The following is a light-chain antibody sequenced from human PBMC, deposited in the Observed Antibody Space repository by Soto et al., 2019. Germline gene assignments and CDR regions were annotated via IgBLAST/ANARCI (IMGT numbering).Light chain of an antibody. CDR1: QSVSSTY. Sequence: EIVLTQSPGTLSLSPGERATLSCRASQSVSSTYLAWYQQKPGQAPRLLIYGASSRATGIPDRLSGSGSGTDFTLTISRLEPEDFAVYYCQQYGYSQYTFGQGTKLEIK. J-gene: IGKJ2*01. V-gene: IGKV3-20*01. CDR2: GAS. CDR3: QQYGYSQYT.